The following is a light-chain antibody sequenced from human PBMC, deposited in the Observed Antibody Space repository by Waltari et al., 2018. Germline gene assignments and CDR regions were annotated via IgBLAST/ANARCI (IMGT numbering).Light chain of an antibody. CDR3: QQYSNWPLT. J-gene: IGKJ4*01. Sequence: EIVLTQSPATLSLSPGERATLSCRASQSVSSSLAWYQQKPGQAPRLLIYGASSRATGIPDRFSGSGSGTDFTLIISNLEPEDFAVYYCQQYSNWPLTFGGGTKVEIK. V-gene: IGKV3-15*01. CDR1: QSVSSS. CDR2: GAS.